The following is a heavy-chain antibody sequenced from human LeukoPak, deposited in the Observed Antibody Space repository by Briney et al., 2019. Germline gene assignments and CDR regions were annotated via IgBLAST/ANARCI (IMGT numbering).Heavy chain of an antibody. CDR1: GYTFTSYA. D-gene: IGHD3-3*01. CDR2: INTNTGNP. Sequence: GASVKVSCKASGYTFTSYAMNWVRQAPGQGLEWMGWINTNTGNPTYAQGFTGRFVFSLDTSVSTAYLQISSLKAEDTAVYYCARDGYYDFWSGYYVSVVDHYYGMDVWGQGTTVTVSS. V-gene: IGHV7-4-1*02. J-gene: IGHJ6*02. CDR3: ARDGYYDFWSGYYVSVVDHYYGMDV.